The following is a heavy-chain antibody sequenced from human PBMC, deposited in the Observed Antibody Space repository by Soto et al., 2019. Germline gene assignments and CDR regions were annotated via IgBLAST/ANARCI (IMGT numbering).Heavy chain of an antibody. V-gene: IGHV3-30-3*01. J-gene: IGHJ4*02. Sequence: QVQLVESGGGVVQPGRSLRLSCGASGFTFSSYAMHWVRQAPGKGLEWVAVISYDGSNKYYADSVKGRFTISRDNSKNTLYLQMNSLRAEDTAVYYCARDRSELRFDIEPSYYFDYWGQGTLVTVSS. CDR3: ARDRSELRFDIEPSYYFDY. D-gene: IGHD1-7*01. CDR1: GFTFSSYA. CDR2: ISYDGSNK.